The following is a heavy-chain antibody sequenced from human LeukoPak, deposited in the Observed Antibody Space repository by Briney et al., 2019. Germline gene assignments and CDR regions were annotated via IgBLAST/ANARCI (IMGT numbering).Heavy chain of an antibody. CDR2: IYSGGTT. D-gene: IGHD3-22*01. J-gene: IGHJ3*01. CDR1: GFTVSSDY. CDR3: ARVSSQYYYDSSGYPAVRLRAFDF. Sequence: GGSLRLSCAASGFTVSSDYMSWVRQAPGKGLEWVSVIYSGGTTYYADSVKGRFTISGDNSKNMLFLQMNSLRAEDTAVYYCARVSSQYYYDSSGYPAVRLRAFDFWGQGTMVTVSS. V-gene: IGHV3-66*01.